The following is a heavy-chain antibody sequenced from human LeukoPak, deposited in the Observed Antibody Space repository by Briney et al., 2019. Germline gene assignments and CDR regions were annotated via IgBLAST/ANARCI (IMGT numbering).Heavy chain of an antibody. V-gene: IGHV3-74*01. CDR1: GFTFSSYW. Sequence: GGSLRLSCAASGFTFSSYWMHWVRQGPGKGLVWVSRINSDGSTTIYADSVKGRFTISRDNAKNTLYLQMNSLRAEDTAVYYCAKSGPIFGVVINWVGYWGQGTLVTVSS. D-gene: IGHD3-3*01. CDR3: AKSGPIFGVVINWVGY. CDR2: INSDGSTT. J-gene: IGHJ4*02.